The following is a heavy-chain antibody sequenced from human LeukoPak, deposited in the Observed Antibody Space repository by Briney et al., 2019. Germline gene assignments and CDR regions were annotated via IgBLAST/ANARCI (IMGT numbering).Heavy chain of an antibody. J-gene: IGHJ4*02. CDR1: GGTFSSYA. CDR2: IIPILGIA. CDR3: ARGGLYQDY. Sequence: SVKVSCKASGGTFSSYAISWVRQAPGQGLEWMGRIIPILGIANYAQKFQGRVTITADKPTSTAYMELSSLRSEDTAVYYCARGGLYQDYWGQGTLVTVSS. V-gene: IGHV1-69*04. D-gene: IGHD2-15*01.